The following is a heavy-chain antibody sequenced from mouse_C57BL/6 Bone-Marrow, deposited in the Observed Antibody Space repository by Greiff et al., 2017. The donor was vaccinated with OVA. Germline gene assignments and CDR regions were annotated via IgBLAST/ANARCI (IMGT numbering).Heavy chain of an antibody. Sequence: EVKLVESGGGSVKPGGSLKLSCAASGFTFSSYAMSWVRQTPEKRLEWVATISDGGSYTYYPDNVKGRFTISRDNAKNNLYLQMSHLKSEDTAMYYCAREGAMDYWGQGTSVTVSS. J-gene: IGHJ4*01. CDR2: ISDGGSYT. CDR3: AREGAMDY. V-gene: IGHV5-4*03. CDR1: GFTFSSYA.